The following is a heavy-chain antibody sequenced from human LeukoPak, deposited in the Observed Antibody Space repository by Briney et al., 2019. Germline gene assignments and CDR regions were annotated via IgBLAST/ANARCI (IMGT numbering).Heavy chain of an antibody. D-gene: IGHD6-13*01. Sequence: GGSLRLSCAASGFTFSSYAMSWVRQAPGEGLDWVSTISGSGGSTYYADSVKGRFTISRDNSKNTLYLQMNSLRAEDTAVYYCAKVPLIAAPKHFDYWGQGTLVTVSS. CDR2: ISGSGGST. J-gene: IGHJ4*02. CDR1: GFTFSSYA. CDR3: AKVPLIAAPKHFDY. V-gene: IGHV3-23*01.